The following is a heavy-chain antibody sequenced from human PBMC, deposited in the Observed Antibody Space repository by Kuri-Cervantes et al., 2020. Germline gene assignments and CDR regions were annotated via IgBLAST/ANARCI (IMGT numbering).Heavy chain of an antibody. CDR2: INHSGST. CDR3: AREMYYYDSSGKGQNWFDP. J-gene: IGHJ5*02. D-gene: IGHD3-22*01. V-gene: IGHV4-34*01. CDR1: GGSFSGYY. Sequence: SETLSLTCAVYGGSFSGYYWSWIRQPPGKGLEWIGEINHSGSTNYNPSLRSRVATSVDTSKRQFSLRSTSVTAADTAVYYCAREMYYYDSSGKGQNWFDPWGQGTLVTVSS.